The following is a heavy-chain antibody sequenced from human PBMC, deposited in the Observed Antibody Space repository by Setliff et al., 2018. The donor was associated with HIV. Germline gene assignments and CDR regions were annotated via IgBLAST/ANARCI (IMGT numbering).Heavy chain of an antibody. CDR2: IYHTGSS. CDR3: ARDVMEYFGNYFDY. D-gene: IGHD3-3*01. V-gene: IGHV4-4*02. J-gene: IGHJ4*02. CDR1: GGSISSSNW. Sequence: SETLSLTCAVSGGSISSSNWWSWVRQPPGKGLEWIGEIYHTGSSNYNPSLKSRVTISLDTSKKQFSLRLNSVTAADTALYYCARDVMEYFGNYFDYWGQGALVTVSS.